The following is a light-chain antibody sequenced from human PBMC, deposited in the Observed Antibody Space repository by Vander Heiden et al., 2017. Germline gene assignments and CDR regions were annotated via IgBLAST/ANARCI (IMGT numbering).Light chain of an antibody. J-gene: IGKJ2*01. CDR3: QQYHSWPYT. CDR2: GAS. CDR1: QSLSND. Sequence: EFVITQSPASPSVSPGDRASLYCTASQSLSNDLAWQHQKPGQAPLLLYYGASTRATGVPARISASWSRTDFTLTISRLQAEDSASYFCQQYHSWPYTFGQGTKMEIK. V-gene: IGKV3-15*01.